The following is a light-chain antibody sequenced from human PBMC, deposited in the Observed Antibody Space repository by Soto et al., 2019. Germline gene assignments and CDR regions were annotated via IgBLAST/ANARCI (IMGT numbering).Light chain of an antibody. CDR3: HQYRDLPQT. CDR1: QSVRSNY. J-gene: IGKJ1*01. V-gene: IGKV3-20*01. Sequence: EIVLTQSPGTLSLSPGERATLSCRASQSVRSNYLAWYQQKPGQAPRLRIYNSSTRATGIPDRFSGSGSGTDFTLTISILEPEDFALYYCHQYRDLPQTCGQGTQVEIK. CDR2: NSS.